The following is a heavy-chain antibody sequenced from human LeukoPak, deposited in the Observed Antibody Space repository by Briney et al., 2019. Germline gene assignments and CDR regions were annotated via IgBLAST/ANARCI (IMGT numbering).Heavy chain of an antibody. D-gene: IGHD2-2*01. Sequence: GGSLRLSCAASGFTFSSYGMHWVRQAPGKGLEWVAVISYDGSNKYYADSVKGRFTISRDNSKITLYLQMNSLRAEDTAVYYCAKGSTLYLSVPAAVGYWGQGTLVTVSS. CDR1: GFTFSSYG. V-gene: IGHV3-30*18. CDR2: ISYDGSNK. CDR3: AKGSTLYLSVPAAVGY. J-gene: IGHJ4*02.